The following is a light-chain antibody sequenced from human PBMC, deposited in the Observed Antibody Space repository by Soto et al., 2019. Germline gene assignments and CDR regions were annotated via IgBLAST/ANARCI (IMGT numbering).Light chain of an antibody. Sequence: DIQMTQSPSSLSASVGDRVTITCRASQSISNYLNWYQQKPGKAPKLLIYAASSLESGVPPRLSGSGSGTDFTLTISGLQPEDCATYYCQQSYSTPYTFGQGTKLEIK. CDR1: QSISNY. J-gene: IGKJ2*01. CDR3: QQSYSTPYT. V-gene: IGKV1-39*01. CDR2: AAS.